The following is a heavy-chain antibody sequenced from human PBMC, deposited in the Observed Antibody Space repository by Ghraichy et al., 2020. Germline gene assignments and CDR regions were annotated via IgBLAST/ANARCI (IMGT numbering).Heavy chain of an antibody. CDR1: GGSFSGYY. Sequence: SENLSLTCAVYGGSFSGYYWSWIRQPPGKGLEWIGEINHSGSTNYNPSLKSRVTISVDTSKNQFSLKLSSVTAADTAVYYCARGPHHKDFDYWGQGTLVTVSS. CDR2: INHSGST. CDR3: ARGPHHKDFDY. J-gene: IGHJ4*02. V-gene: IGHV4-34*01.